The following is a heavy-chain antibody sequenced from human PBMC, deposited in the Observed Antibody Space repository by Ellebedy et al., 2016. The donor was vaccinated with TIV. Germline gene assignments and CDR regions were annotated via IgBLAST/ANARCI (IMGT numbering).Heavy chain of an antibody. V-gene: IGHV1-18*01. CDR1: GDTFTNYG. CDR3: ATDSTVVGVGGRLFHHGMDV. CDR2: INGYNGDT. Sequence: ASVKVSCKASGDTFTNYGISCVRQAPGQGLEWMGWINGYNGDTKFAQNVQGRVTMTTDTSTNTAYMELRSLTLDDTAVYYCATDSTVVGVGGRLFHHGMDVWGQGTTVTVAS. D-gene: IGHD1-26*01. J-gene: IGHJ6*02.